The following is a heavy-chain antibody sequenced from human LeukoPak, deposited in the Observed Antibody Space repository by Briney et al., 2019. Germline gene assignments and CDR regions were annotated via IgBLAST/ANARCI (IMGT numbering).Heavy chain of an antibody. CDR1: GFTVSSNY. V-gene: IGHV3-66*01. CDR2: IYSGGST. J-gene: IGHJ4*02. Sequence: GGSLRLSCAASGFTVSSNYMSWARQAPGKGLEWVSVIYSGGSTYYADSVKGRFTISRDNSKNTLYLQMNSLRAEDTAVYYCARELEGDGYGDYWGQGTLVTVSS. D-gene: IGHD5-24*01. CDR3: ARELEGDGYGDY.